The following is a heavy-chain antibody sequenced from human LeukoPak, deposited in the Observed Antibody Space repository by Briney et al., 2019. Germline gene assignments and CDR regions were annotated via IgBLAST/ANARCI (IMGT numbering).Heavy chain of an antibody. CDR3: ASSIAARPLGTYYFDY. CDR2: ISGSCGST. V-gene: IGHV3-23*01. CDR1: GFTFSSYA. J-gene: IGHJ4*02. Sequence: GGSLRLSCAASGFTFSSYAMSWVHQAPGKGLEWVSAISGSCGSTYYADSVKGRFTISRDNSKNTLYLQMNSLRAEDTAVYYCASSIAARPLGTYYFDYWGQGTLVTVSS. D-gene: IGHD6-6*01.